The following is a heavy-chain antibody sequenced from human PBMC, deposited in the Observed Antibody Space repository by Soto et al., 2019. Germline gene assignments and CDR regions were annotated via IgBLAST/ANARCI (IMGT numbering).Heavy chain of an antibody. CDR2: IWYDGTQK. CDR1: GFNFNTYS. D-gene: IGHD4-17*01. J-gene: IGHJ4*02. CDR3: ARAGGTTVTGLWHFDS. V-gene: IGHV3-33*01. Sequence: QVQLEESGGGVVQPGRSLRLSCEASGFNFNTYSMHWVRQPPGKGLEWLAAIWYDGTQKYYADSVKGRCIISRDNSKKTLYLEMNSLRAEDTAVYYCARAGGTTVTGLWHFDSWGQGTLVTVSS.